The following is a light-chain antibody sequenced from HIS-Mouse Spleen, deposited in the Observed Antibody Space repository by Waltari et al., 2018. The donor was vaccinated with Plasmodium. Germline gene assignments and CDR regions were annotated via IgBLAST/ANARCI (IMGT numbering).Light chain of an antibody. Sequence: SYELPQPPPVSVSPGQTDRLTCSGDALPKKYAYWYQQKSGQAPVLVISEDSKRPPGIPDRFSGSSSVTMATLTISGAQLEDETDYYFYSTDSSGNHRVFGGGTKLTVL. J-gene: IGLJ3*02. CDR1: ALPKKY. V-gene: IGLV3-10*01. CDR3: YSTDSSGNHRV. CDR2: EDS.